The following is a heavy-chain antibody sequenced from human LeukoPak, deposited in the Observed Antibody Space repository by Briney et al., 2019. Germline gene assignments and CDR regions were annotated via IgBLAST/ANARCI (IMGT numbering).Heavy chain of an antibody. Sequence: GGSLRLSCAASEFTFSNYVMNWVRQAPGKGLEWVSSVRQSGDITYYADSVKGRFTISRDNSKNTLSLQMNSLSREDTAIYYCVRRGGSDGWGAFDIWGQGTVVTVSS. V-gene: IGHV3-23*01. CDR1: EFTFSNYV. CDR3: VRRGGSDGWGAFDI. CDR2: VRQSGDIT. J-gene: IGHJ3*02. D-gene: IGHD5-24*01.